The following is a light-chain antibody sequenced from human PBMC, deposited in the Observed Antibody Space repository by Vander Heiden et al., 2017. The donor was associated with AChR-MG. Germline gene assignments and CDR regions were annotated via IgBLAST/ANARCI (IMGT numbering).Light chain of an antibody. CDR2: GAS. J-gene: IGKJ4*01. Sequence: DIQMTQFPSSLSASVGDRVTITCRASQSYSRFLNWYQQRPGKAPRLLIYGASSLQSGVPSRFSGSASGADFTLTITNLQPEDFATYYCQQSDITPFIFGGRTKVEIK. V-gene: IGKV1-39*01. CDR1: QSYSRF. CDR3: QQSDITPFI.